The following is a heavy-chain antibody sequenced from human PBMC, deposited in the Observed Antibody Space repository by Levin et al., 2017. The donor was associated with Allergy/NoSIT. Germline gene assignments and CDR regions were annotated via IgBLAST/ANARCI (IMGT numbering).Heavy chain of an antibody. D-gene: IGHD3-9*01. Sequence: GGSLRLSCAASGFSFSTFEMNWVRQAPGKGLEWLSYINNNGGTTHYADSVKGRFTVSRDNAKSSLFLQMNSLRPEDSAVYYCVRGYYGLLAGYYFDYWGQGTVVTVSS. CDR3: VRGYYGLLAGYYFDY. CDR2: INNNGGTT. V-gene: IGHV3-48*03. CDR1: GFSFSTFE. J-gene: IGHJ4*02.